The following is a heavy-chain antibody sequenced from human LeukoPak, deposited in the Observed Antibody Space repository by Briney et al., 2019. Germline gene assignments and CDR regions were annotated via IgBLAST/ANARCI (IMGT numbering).Heavy chain of an antibody. J-gene: IGHJ6*02. Sequence: GGSLRVSCAASRFTFSSYSMNWVRQAPGKGLEWVSYTSSSDSTKYYADSVKGRLTIFRDNAKNSLYLQMNSLRDEDTAVYYCARVTDTALDYFNGMDVWGQGTTVTVSS. V-gene: IGHV3-48*02. CDR1: RFTFSSYS. D-gene: IGHD5-18*01. CDR2: TSSSDSTK. CDR3: ARVTDTALDYFNGMDV.